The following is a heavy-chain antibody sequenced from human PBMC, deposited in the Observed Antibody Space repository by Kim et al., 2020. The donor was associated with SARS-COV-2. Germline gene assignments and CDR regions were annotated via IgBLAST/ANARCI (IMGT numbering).Heavy chain of an antibody. CDR3: ARHPGALGNIDEY. CDR2: IYDSAST. Sequence: SETLSLTCTVSGGSISSSSYYWSWIRQPPGKGLEGIGSIYDSASTYYNPSLKIRVTISADTSKNQLSLKLGSVTAADTAVYYCARHPGALGNIDEY. D-gene: IGHD3-9*01. J-gene: IGHJ1*01. CDR1: GGSISSSSYY. V-gene: IGHV4-39*01.